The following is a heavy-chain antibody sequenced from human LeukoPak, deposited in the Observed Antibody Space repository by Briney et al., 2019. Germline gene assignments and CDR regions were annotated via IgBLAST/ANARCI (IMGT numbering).Heavy chain of an antibody. D-gene: IGHD6-19*01. CDR3: AKDLRYSSGWYFDY. V-gene: IGHV3-23*01. CDR2: ISGSGGST. Sequence: GGSLRLSCAASGFTFSSYAMSWVRQAPGKGLDWVSAISGSGGSTYYADSVKGRFTISRDNSKNTLYLQMNSLRAEDTAVYYCAKDLRYSSGWYFDYWGQGTLVTVSS. J-gene: IGHJ4*02. CDR1: GFTFSSYA.